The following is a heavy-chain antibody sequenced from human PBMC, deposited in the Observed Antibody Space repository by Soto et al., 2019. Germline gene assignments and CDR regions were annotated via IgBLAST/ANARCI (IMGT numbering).Heavy chain of an antibody. CDR2: IYYSGST. Sequence: SETLSLTCTVSGGSISSYYCSWSRQPPGKGLEWIGYIYYSGSTNYNPSLKSRVTISVDTSKNQFSLKLSSVTAADTAVYYCARGSSGWYLFDYWGQGTLVTVSS. CDR3: ARGSSGWYLFDY. V-gene: IGHV4-59*01. J-gene: IGHJ4*02. CDR1: GGSISSYY. D-gene: IGHD6-19*01.